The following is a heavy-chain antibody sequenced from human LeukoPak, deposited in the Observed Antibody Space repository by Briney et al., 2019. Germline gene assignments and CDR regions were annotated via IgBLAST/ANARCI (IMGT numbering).Heavy chain of an antibody. D-gene: IGHD3-22*01. CDR1: GFTVSSNY. CDR2: IYSGGST. CDR3: AKKGYYDGSGYYMYYFDH. J-gene: IGHJ4*02. V-gene: IGHV3-53*01. Sequence: GSLRLSCAASGFTVSSNYMSWVRQAPGKGLEWVSVIYSGGSTYYAGSVKGRFTISRDNSKNTLYLQMNSLRAEDTAVYYCAKKGYYDGSGYYMYYFDHWGQGTLVTVSS.